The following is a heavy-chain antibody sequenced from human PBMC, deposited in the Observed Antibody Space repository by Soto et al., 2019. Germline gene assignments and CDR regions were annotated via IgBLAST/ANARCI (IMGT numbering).Heavy chain of an antibody. V-gene: IGHV4-59*08. Sequence: QVQLQESGPGLVKPSETLSLTCTVSGGSISSYYWSWIRQPPGKGLEWIWYIYYSGSTNYNPSLTGPATISVDTSKNQFSLKLSSVTAADTAVYYCARRYSSSFAYWGQGTLVTVSS. CDR3: ARRYSSSFAY. D-gene: IGHD6-13*01. J-gene: IGHJ4*02. CDR2: IYYSGST. CDR1: GGSISSYY.